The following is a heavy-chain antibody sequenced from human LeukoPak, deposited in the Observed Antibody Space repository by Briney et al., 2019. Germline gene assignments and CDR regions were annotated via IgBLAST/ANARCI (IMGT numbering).Heavy chain of an antibody. CDR3: ARPDYSSGWYDY. J-gene: IGHJ4*02. Sequence: ASVKVSYKASGDTFTSYGISWVRQAPGRGLEWMGWISAYNGNTNYAQKLQGRVTMTTDTSTSTAYMELRSLRSDDTAVYYCARPDYSSGWYDYWGQGTLVTVSS. CDR1: GDTFTSYG. V-gene: IGHV1-18*01. D-gene: IGHD6-19*01. CDR2: ISAYNGNT.